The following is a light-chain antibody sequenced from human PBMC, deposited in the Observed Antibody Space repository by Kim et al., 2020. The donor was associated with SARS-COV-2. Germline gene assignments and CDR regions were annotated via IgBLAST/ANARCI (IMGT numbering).Light chain of an antibody. Sequence: RGERATLSCRASQSVSSSYLAWYQQKPGQAPRLLIYGASSRATGIPDRFSGSGSGTDFTLTISRLEPEDFAVYYCQQYGSSPKITFGQGTRLEIK. V-gene: IGKV3-20*01. CDR2: GAS. CDR1: QSVSSSY. CDR3: QQYGSSPKIT. J-gene: IGKJ5*01.